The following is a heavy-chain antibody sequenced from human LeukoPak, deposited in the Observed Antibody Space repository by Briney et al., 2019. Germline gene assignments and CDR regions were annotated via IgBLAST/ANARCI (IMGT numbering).Heavy chain of an antibody. J-gene: IGHJ4*02. Sequence: GSSVKVSCKASGGTFSSYAISWVRQAPGQGLEWMGGIIPIFGTANYAQKFQGRVTITADKSTSTAYMELSSLRSDDTAVYYCTRGVVVTGLDYWGQGTQVTVSS. D-gene: IGHD2-21*02. V-gene: IGHV1-69*06. CDR2: IIPIFGTA. CDR3: TRGVVVTGLDY. CDR1: GGTFSSYA.